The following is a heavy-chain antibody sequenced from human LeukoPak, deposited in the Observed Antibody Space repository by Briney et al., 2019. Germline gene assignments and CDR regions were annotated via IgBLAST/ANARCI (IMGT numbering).Heavy chain of an antibody. CDR1: GSSFTSYW. CDR3: ARRGSGKAFDI. J-gene: IGHJ3*02. CDR2: IYPGDSDT. V-gene: IGHV5-51*01. D-gene: IGHD4-23*01. Sequence: LGGSLEISCKGSGSSFTSYWIGWVRQLPGKGLEWMGIIYPGDSDTRYSPSFQGQVTISADKSISTAYLQWSSLKASDTAMYYCARRGSGKAFDIWGQGTMVTVSS.